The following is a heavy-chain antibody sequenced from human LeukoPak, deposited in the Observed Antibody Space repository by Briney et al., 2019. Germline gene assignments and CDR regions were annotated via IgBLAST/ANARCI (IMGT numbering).Heavy chain of an antibody. Sequence: GGSLRLSCAASGFTFSAYGMSWVRQVPGKGLEWVSEISHSGDKTNYAGSVRGRFTISRDNSKNTLYLQMNSLRAEDTAIYYCAKIKYPLPPYYFDYWGQGTLVTVSS. CDR1: GFTFSAYG. CDR3: AKIKYPLPPYYFDY. CDR2: ISHSGDKT. V-gene: IGHV3-23*01. J-gene: IGHJ4*02. D-gene: IGHD2-2*02.